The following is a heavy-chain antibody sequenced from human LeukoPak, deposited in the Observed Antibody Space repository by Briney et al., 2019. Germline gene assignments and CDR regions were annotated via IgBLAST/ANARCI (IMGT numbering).Heavy chain of an antibody. V-gene: IGHV4-34*01. CDR1: GGSFSDYL. Sequence: KPSETLSLTCAVNGGSFSDYLWTWIRQSPGKGLEWIGEINQGGRTNFNPSLKSRVTISADRSKYHFSLTLRSATAADTAVYYCARGKRVWFGELMTSFSYFYIDVWGRGTTVIVSS. J-gene: IGHJ6*03. D-gene: IGHD3-10*01. CDR3: ARGKRVWFGELMTSFSYFYIDV. CDR2: INQGGRT.